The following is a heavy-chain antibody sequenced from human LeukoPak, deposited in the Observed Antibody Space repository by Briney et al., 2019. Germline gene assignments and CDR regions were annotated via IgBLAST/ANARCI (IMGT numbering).Heavy chain of an antibody. CDR2: ISKSGDST. Sequence: GGSLRLSCAASGFTFRSYWMSWVRQAPGKGLEWVSAISKSGDSTFYADSVKGRFTISRDNSQNTLYVQMNSLRAEDTAVYYCAKDQGYSSAWYSRDGFDMWGQGTMVTVSS. V-gene: IGHV3-23*01. D-gene: IGHD6-19*01. J-gene: IGHJ3*02. CDR1: GFTFRSYW. CDR3: AKDQGYSSAWYSRDGFDM.